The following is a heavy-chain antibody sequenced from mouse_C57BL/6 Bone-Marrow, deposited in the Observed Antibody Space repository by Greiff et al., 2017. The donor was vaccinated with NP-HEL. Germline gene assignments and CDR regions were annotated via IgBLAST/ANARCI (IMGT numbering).Heavy chain of an antibody. CDR1: GFSLTSYG. J-gene: IGHJ4*01. CDR2: IWRGGST. V-gene: IGHV2-5*01. Sequence: QVQLKESGPGLVQPSQSLSITCTVSGFSLTSYGVHWVRQSPGKGLEWLGVIWRGGSTDYNAAFMSRLSITKDNSKSQVFFKMNSLQADDTAIYYCAKKGIYYGSSYDYAMDYWGQGTSVTVSS. CDR3: AKKGIYYGSSYDYAMDY. D-gene: IGHD1-1*01.